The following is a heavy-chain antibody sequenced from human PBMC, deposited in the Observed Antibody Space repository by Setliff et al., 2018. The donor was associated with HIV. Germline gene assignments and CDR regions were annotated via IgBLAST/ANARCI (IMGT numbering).Heavy chain of an antibody. CDR1: GGSIRSTSYY. Sequence: SETLSLTCTVSGGSIRSTSYYWGWIRQPPGKGLEWIGSIYYSGSTYYNPSLKSRVTISVDTSKNQFSLKLSSVTAADTAVYYCARHPPYYSGGSCYRGRGYYFDYWGQGTLVTVSS. D-gene: IGHD2-15*01. J-gene: IGHJ4*02. CDR2: IYYSGST. V-gene: IGHV4-39*01. CDR3: ARHPPYYSGGSCYRGRGYYFDY.